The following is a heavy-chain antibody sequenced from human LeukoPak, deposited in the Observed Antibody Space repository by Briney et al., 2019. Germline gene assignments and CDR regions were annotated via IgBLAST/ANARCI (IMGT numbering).Heavy chain of an antibody. CDR2: ISTYNGNT. D-gene: IGHD2-2*02. Sequence: ASVKVSCKASVYTFTSYGIRWVRQAPGQGLEWMGWISTYNGNTNYAQKLQGRVTMTTDTSTSTAYMELRSLRSDDTAVYYCARGRYCSSTSCYKVYYSYMDVWGKGTTVTVSS. J-gene: IGHJ6*03. V-gene: IGHV1-18*01. CDR3: ARGRYCSSTSCYKVYYSYMDV. CDR1: VYTFTSYG.